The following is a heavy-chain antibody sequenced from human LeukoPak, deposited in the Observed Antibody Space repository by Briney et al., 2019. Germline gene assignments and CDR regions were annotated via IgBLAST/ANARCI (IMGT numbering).Heavy chain of an antibody. CDR3: ARARMVRGVIIYPYYYYGMNR. CDR2: INHSGST. J-gene: IGHJ6*02. CDR1: GGPFSGYY. D-gene: IGHD3-10*01. V-gene: IGHV4-34*01. Sequence: SETLSHTCAVYGGPFSGYYWSWIRQPPAKGLEWIGDINHSGSTNYDPSLKSRVTISVDTSKSKYSLELSSVTAADTAVYYCARARMVRGVIIYPYYYYGMNRWGQGATVTVSS.